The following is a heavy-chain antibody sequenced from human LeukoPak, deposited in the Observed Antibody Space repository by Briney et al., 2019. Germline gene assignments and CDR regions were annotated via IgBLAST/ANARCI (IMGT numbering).Heavy chain of an antibody. Sequence: PGGSLRLSCAASGFTFSGYAMSWVRQAPGKGLEWVSAISGSGGTTYYADSVKGRFTISRDDYKNTLFLQMNSLRAEDTAVYYCANYPYYYGSGIPDYWGQGTLVTVSS. J-gene: IGHJ4*02. CDR3: ANYPYYYGSGIPDY. CDR2: ISGSGGTT. CDR1: GFTFSGYA. D-gene: IGHD3-10*01. V-gene: IGHV3-23*01.